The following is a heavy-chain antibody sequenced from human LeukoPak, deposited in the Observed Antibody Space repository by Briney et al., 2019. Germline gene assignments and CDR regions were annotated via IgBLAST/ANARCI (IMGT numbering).Heavy chain of an antibody. CDR1: GGSIRSSSSY. Sequence: PSETPSLTCTVSGGSIRSSSSYWGWIRQPPGKGLEWIGSIHYSGSPNYNPSLKSRVTISVDTSKGQFSLKLSSVTAADTAVYYCASLSMIVVVWWGQGTLVTVSS. CDR3: ASLSMIVVVW. V-gene: IGHV4-39*01. J-gene: IGHJ4*02. D-gene: IGHD3-22*01. CDR2: IHYSGSP.